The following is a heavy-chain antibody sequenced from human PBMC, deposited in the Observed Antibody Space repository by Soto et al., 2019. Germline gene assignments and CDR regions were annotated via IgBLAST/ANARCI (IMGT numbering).Heavy chain of an antibody. J-gene: IGHJ4*02. Sequence: GESLKISCKGSGFDFSRFWIGWVRQMPGQGLEWMGIIYPHDSDTRYNPSFLGQVTISADKSISTAYLQWSSLEASDTAMYYCTRDNFDSSGVPGPFDYWGRGTLVTVSS. CDR3: TRDNFDSSGVPGPFDY. CDR2: IYPHDSDT. CDR1: GFDFSRFW. V-gene: IGHV5-51*01. D-gene: IGHD3-22*01.